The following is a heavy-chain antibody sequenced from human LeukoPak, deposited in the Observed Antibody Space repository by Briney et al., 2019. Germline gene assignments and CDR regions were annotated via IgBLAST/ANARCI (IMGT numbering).Heavy chain of an antibody. CDR2: ISSSSDYI. J-gene: IGHJ4*02. D-gene: IGHD6-13*01. V-gene: IGHV3-21*01. Sequence: PGGSLRLSCAASEFTFSSYNMNWVRQAPGKGLEWVSSISSSSDYIYYADSVKGRFTISRDNAKNPLYLQMNSLRAEDTAVYYCAREVVAAAGFPAYYFDYWGQGTLVTVSS. CDR3: AREVVAAAGFPAYYFDY. CDR1: EFTFSSYN.